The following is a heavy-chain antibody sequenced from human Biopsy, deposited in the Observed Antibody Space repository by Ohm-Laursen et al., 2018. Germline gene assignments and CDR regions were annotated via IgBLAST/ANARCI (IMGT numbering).Heavy chain of an antibody. D-gene: IGHD1-1*01. CDR1: GYTLNELS. J-gene: IGHJ4*02. V-gene: IGHV1-24*01. CDR2: FAPENGKT. Sequence: SSVKVSCKVSGYTLNELSMHWVRQVPGKGLEWMGGFAPENGKTVYAQNFQARVSLTEDTSTDTAYMELRSLRSEDTAVYYCAADINVWNVNYWGQGSLVTVSS. CDR3: AADINVWNVNY.